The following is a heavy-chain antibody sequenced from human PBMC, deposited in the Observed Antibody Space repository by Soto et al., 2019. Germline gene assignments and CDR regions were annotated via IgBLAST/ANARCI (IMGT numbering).Heavy chain of an antibody. D-gene: IGHD3-16*01. J-gene: IGHJ6*02. CDR1: GFTFSHFV. CDR2: ISGSGDNT. Sequence: GGSLRLSCAASGFTFSHFVMSWVRQAPGKGLEWVSSISGSGDNTFYADSVKGRFTISRDNSKSTVSLQINSLRAEDTAVYYCARRFYTSSLPYGMDVWGQGTTVTVSS. CDR3: ARRFYTSSLPYGMDV. V-gene: IGHV3-23*01.